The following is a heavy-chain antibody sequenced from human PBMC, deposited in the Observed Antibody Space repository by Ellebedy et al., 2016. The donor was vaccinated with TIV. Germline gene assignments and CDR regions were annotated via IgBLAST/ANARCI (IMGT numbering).Heavy chain of an antibody. Sequence: SETLSLXCAVSGGSISSGGYSWSWIRQPPGKGLEWIGYIYHSGSTYYNPSLKSRVTISVDRSKNQFSLKLSSVTAADTAVYYCARRGEYYDPQGGMDVWGQGTTVTVSS. J-gene: IGHJ6*02. CDR1: GGSISSGGYS. V-gene: IGHV4-30-2*01. CDR2: IYHSGST. D-gene: IGHD3-3*01. CDR3: ARRGEYYDPQGGMDV.